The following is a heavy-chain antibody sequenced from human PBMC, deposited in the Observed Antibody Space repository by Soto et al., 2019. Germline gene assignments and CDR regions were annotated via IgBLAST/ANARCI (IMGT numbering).Heavy chain of an antibody. V-gene: IGHV3-33*01. D-gene: IGHD6-19*01. CDR1: GFTFSTYG. J-gene: IGHJ4*02. CDR2: IWSDGSNK. CDR3: ARDLTHSSGWPN. Sequence: GGSLRLSCAASGFTFSTYGMHWVRQAPGKGLEWVAVIWSDGSNKYYADSVKGQFTISRDNSKNTLYLQMNSLRAEDTAVYYWARDLTHSSGWPNWGQGTLVTVSS.